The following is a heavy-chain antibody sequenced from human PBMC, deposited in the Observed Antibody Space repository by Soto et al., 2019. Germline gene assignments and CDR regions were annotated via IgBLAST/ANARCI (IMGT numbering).Heavy chain of an antibody. J-gene: IGHJ4*02. CDR2: IWYDGSNK. CDR3: ARDRSIAVAAAFDY. D-gene: IGHD6-19*01. V-gene: IGHV3-33*01. Sequence: QVQLVESGGGVVQPGRSLRLSCAASGFTFSSYGMHWVRQAPGKGLAWVAVIWYDGSNKYYADSVKGRFTISRDNSKNTLYLQMNSLRAEDTAVYYCARDRSIAVAAAFDYWGQGPLVTVSS. CDR1: GFTFSSYG.